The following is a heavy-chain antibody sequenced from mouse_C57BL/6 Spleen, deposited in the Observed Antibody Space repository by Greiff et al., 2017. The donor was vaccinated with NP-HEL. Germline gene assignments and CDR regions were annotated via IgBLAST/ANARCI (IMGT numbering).Heavy chain of an antibody. Sequence: EVKVVESGGGLVKPGGSLKLSCAASGFTFSSYAMSWVRQTPEKRLEWVATISDGGSYTYYPDNVKGRFTISRDNAKNNLYLQMSHLKSEDTAMYYCARDRGLDAMDYWGQGTSVTVSS. J-gene: IGHJ4*01. CDR1: GFTFSSYA. D-gene: IGHD2-4*01. CDR3: ARDRGLDAMDY. CDR2: ISDGGSYT. V-gene: IGHV5-4*01.